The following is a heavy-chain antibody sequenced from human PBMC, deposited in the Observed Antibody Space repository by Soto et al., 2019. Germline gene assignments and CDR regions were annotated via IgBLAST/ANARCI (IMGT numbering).Heavy chain of an antibody. D-gene: IGHD3-22*01. CDR3: ARDSMIVVVEPLGAFDI. CDR2: ISAYNGNT. Sequence: ASVKVSCKASGYTFTSYGISWVRQAPGQGLEWMGWISAYNGNTNYAQKLQGRVTMTTDTSTSTAYMELRSLRSDDTAVYYCARDSMIVVVEPLGAFDIWGQGTMVT. V-gene: IGHV1-18*01. CDR1: GYTFTSYG. J-gene: IGHJ3*02.